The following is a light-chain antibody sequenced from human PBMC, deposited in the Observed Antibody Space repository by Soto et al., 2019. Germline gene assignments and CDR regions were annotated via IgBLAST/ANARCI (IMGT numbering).Light chain of an antibody. V-gene: IGLV2-14*01. J-gene: IGLJ2*01. CDR3: ASCTSSDTLV. CDR2: EVT. Sequence: QSALTQPASVSGSPGQSITISCTGTSSDVGAYKYVSWYQQRPGKAPKLIIFEVTNRPSGVSNRFSGSKSGNTASLSISGLQSEDEADYFCASCTSSDTLVFGGGTKVTVL. CDR1: SSDVGAYKY.